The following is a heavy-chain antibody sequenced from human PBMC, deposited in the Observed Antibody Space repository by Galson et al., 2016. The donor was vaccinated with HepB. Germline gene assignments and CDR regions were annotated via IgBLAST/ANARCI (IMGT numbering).Heavy chain of an antibody. CDR1: GFTFDDCA. V-gene: IGHV3-9*01. CDR2: VTWNSENI. CDR3: ARSSTDCISTGCYAGATDY. J-gene: IGHJ4*02. Sequence: SLRLSCAASGFTFDDCAMHWVRRVSGRGLEWVSGVTWNSENIGYADSVKGRFTISRDNAKNSLYLQMNSLRAEDTAVYYCARSSTDCISTGCYAGATDYWGRGTLVTVSS. D-gene: IGHD2-2*01.